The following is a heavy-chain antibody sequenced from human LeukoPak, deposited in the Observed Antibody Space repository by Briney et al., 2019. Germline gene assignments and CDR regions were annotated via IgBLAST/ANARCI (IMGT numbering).Heavy chain of an antibody. CDR2: IYPDDSDT. V-gene: IGHV5-51*01. CDR1: GYRFTNYW. D-gene: IGHD2-2*02. J-gene: IGHJ4*02. CDR3: AIGGDSTTSCYRCFDY. Sequence: GESLKISCKASGYRFTNYWIGWVRQMPGKRLEWMGLIYPDDSDTRYSPSFQGQVTISADKSISTAYLQWSSLKASDTAMYYCAIGGDSTTSCYRCFDYWGQGTLVTVSS.